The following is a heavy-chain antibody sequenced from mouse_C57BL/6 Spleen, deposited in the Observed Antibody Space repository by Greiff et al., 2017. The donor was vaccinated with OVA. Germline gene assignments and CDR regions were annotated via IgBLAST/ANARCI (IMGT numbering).Heavy chain of an antibody. CDR3: ARFPYYDYDVYAMDY. V-gene: IGHV3-6*01. Sequence: VQLKESGPGLVKPSQSLSLTCSVTGYSITSGYYWNWIRQFPGNQLEWMGYISYDGSNNYNPSLKNRISITRDTSKNQFFLKLKSVTTEDTATYYCARFPYYDYDVYAMDYWGQGTSVTVSS. CDR1: GYSITSGYY. D-gene: IGHD2-4*01. CDR2: ISYDGSN. J-gene: IGHJ4*01.